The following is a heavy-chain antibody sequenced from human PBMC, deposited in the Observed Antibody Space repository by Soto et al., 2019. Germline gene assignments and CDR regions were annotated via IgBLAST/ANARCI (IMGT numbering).Heavy chain of an antibody. CDR1: GGSFSAYY. CDR2: INHSGDT. Sequence: PSETLSLTCAVDGGSFSAYYLSWSRQPPGKGLEWIVEINHSGDTNYNPSLKSRVTISLDAHKNQFSLRLSSLTAADTAVYYCARCSPKYDYVRGSSRTTYYLDYWAQGTLLTVSS. J-gene: IGHJ4*02. D-gene: IGHD3-16*02. V-gene: IGHV4-34*01. CDR3: ARCSPKYDYVRGSSRTTYYLDY.